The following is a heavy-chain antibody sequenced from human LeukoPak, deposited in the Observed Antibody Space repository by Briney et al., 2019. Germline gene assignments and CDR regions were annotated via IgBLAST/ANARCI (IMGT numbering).Heavy chain of an antibody. CDR1: GGSFSGYY. J-gene: IGHJ4*02. D-gene: IGHD3-22*01. V-gene: IGHV4-34*01. Sequence: SETVSLTCDVYGGSFSGYYWSWIHQPPGKGLEWIGEINHSGSTNYNPSLKSRVTISVDTSKNQFSLKLSSVTAADTAVYYCARRLYDSSGYYQAWGQGTLVTVSS. CDR3: ARRLYDSSGYYQA. CDR2: INHSGST.